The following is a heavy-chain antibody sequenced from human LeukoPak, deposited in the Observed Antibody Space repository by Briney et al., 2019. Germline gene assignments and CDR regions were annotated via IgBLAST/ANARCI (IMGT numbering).Heavy chain of an antibody. CDR2: INAGNGNT. CDR1: GYTFTSYA. D-gene: IGHD5-12*01. V-gene: IGHV1-3*01. Sequence: GASVKVSCKASGYTFTSYAMHWVRQAPGQRLEWMGWINAGNGNTKYSQKFQGRVTITRDTSASTAYMELSSLRSEDTAVYYCARAGPGGGYDSIQSLRTRIYGMDVWGKGTTVTVSS. J-gene: IGHJ6*04. CDR3: ARAGPGGGYDSIQSLRTRIYGMDV.